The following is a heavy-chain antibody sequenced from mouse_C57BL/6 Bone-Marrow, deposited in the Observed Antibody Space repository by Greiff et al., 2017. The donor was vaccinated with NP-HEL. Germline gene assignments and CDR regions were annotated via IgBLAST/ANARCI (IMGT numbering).Heavy chain of an antibody. Sequence: QVQLQQPGAELVKPGASVKLSCKASGYTFTSYWMHWVKQRPRQGLEWIGMIHPNSGSTNYNEKFKSKATLTVDKSSSTAYMQLSSLTSEDSAVYYCAREGYPHAMDYWGQGTSVTVSS. J-gene: IGHJ4*01. CDR2: IHPNSGST. CDR1: GYTFTSYW. D-gene: IGHD2-2*01. CDR3: AREGYPHAMDY. V-gene: IGHV1-64*01.